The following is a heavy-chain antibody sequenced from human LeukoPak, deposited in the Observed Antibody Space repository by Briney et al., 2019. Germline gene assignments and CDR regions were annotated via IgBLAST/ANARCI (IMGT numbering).Heavy chain of an antibody. CDR3: ARDVYSSSWYEYFQH. J-gene: IGHJ1*01. D-gene: IGHD6-13*01. CDR1: GFTVSSNY. V-gene: IGHV3-53*01. CDR2: IYSGGST. Sequence: GGSLRLSCAASGFTVSSNYMSWVRQAPGKGLEWVSVIYSGGSTYYADSVKGRFTIPRDNAKNSLYLQMNSLRAEDTAVYYCARDVYSSSWYEYFQHWGQGTLVTVSS.